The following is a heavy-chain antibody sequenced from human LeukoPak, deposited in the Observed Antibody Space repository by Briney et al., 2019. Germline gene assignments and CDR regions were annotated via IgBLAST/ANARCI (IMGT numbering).Heavy chain of an antibody. J-gene: IGHJ4*02. D-gene: IGHD3-3*01. CDR1: GGSFSYFY. V-gene: IGHV4-34*01. CDR2: ISHSGGI. CDR3: VRGYSEYWSD. Sequence: PSETLSLTCAAYGGSFSYFYWNWIRQPPGKGLEWIGQISHSGGINYNPSLQSRVTLSVDTSNNHFSLGLTPVTAADTAVYYCVRGYSEYWSDWGQGSLVTVSS.